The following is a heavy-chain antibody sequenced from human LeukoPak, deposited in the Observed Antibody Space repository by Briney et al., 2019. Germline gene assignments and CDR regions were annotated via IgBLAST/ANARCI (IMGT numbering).Heavy chain of an antibody. CDR2: ISPNSGGT. CDR3: ARESSCDTTNCLEPTDWFDP. D-gene: IGHD2/OR15-2a*01. J-gene: IGHJ5*02. Sequence: ASVKVSCKASGYTFTGYYIHWVRQAPGQGLEWMGWISPNSGGTNYAQKFQGRVTMTRDTSITTAYMELSRLRSDDTAVYYCARESSCDTTNCLEPTDWFDPWGQGTLVTVSS. V-gene: IGHV1-2*02. CDR1: GYTFTGYY.